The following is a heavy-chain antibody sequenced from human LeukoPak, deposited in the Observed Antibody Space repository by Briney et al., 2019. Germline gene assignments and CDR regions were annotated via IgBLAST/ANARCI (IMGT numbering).Heavy chain of an antibody. D-gene: IGHD6-13*01. CDR1: GYTLTELS. Sequence: SCKVSGYTLTELSMHWARQAPGKGLEWVAFMQYDGSQIYYADSVKGRFTISRDNSKNALYLQMNSLRPEDTAVYYCAGKAAAFYFDYWGQGTLVSVSS. CDR2: MQYDGSQI. CDR3: AGKAAAFYFDY. J-gene: IGHJ4*02. V-gene: IGHV3-30*02.